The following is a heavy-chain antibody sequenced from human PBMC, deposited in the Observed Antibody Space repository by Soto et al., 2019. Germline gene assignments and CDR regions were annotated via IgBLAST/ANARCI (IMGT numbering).Heavy chain of an antibody. CDR2: MNPNSGNT. V-gene: IGHV1-8*01. Sequence: ASVKVSCKASGYTFTSYDINWVRQATGQGLEGMGWMNPNSGNTGYAQKFQGRVTMTRNTTISTAYMEMSSLRSEDTAVYYCARVKYSEVIIIFGVVNYYYYYMDVWGKGTTVTVS. D-gene: IGHD3-3*01. CDR1: GYTFTSYD. J-gene: IGHJ6*03. CDR3: ARVKYSEVIIIFGVVNYYYYYMDV.